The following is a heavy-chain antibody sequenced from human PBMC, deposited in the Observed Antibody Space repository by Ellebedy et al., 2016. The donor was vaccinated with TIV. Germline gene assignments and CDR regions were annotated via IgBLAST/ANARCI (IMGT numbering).Heavy chain of an antibody. V-gene: IGHV5-51*01. D-gene: IGHD6-13*01. CDR2: IYPGDSDT. J-gene: IGHJ5*02. CDR1: GYSFTSYW. Sequence: GESLKISXKGSGYSFTSYWIGWVRQMPGKGLEWMGIIYPGDSDTRYSPSFQGQVTISADKSISTAYLQWSSLKASDTAMYYCARLSIAAAGTANWFDPWGQGTLVTVSS. CDR3: ARLSIAAAGTANWFDP.